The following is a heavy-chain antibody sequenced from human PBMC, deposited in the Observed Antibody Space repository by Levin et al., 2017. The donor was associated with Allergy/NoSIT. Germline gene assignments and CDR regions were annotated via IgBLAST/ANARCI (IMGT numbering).Heavy chain of an antibody. CDR2: IYWDDDE. J-gene: IGHJ5*02. Sequence: KASGPTLVKPTQTLTLTCTFSGLSLSTNGVAVGWIRQPPGKALEWLALIYWDDDERYNPSLKSRLTITRDTSKNQVVLTMTNMDLVDTATYYCAHSPRGYSSNWWGNNWFDPWGQGTLVTVSS. CDR3: AHSPRGYSSNWWGNNWFDP. D-gene: IGHD6-13*01. CDR1: GLSLSTNGVA. V-gene: IGHV2-5*02.